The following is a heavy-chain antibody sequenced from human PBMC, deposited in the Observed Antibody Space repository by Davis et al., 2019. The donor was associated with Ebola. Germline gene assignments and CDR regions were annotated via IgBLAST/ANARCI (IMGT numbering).Heavy chain of an antibody. CDR2: INHIGST. CDR1: GGSFSGSY. CDR3: ARGHSYGSMVYCMDV. J-gene: IGHJ6*02. Sequence: MPSETLSLTCAVYGGSFSGSYWSWIRQPPGKWLKWIGEINHIGSTNYNPSLKSRVTISLDTSKNQFSLKLSSVTAAATAVYYCARGHSYGSMVYCMDVWGQGTTVTVSS. D-gene: IGHD3-10*01. V-gene: IGHV4-34*01.